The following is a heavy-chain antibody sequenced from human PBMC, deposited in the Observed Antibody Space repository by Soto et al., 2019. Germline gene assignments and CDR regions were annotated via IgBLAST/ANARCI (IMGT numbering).Heavy chain of an antibody. CDR2: MNPNSANT. V-gene: IGHV1-8*02. J-gene: IGHJ5*02. Sequence: QAQLVQSGAEVKEPAASVKVSCNASGYTFTNYDISWVRQVTGQGLEWMGWMNPNSANTGYAQKFQGRVSMTRDTSIQTAYMELSSLRPEDTAIYYCARMPTSGTSNWFDPWGQGTLVTVSS. D-gene: IGHD1-26*01. CDR3: ARMPTSGTSNWFDP. CDR1: GYTFTNYD.